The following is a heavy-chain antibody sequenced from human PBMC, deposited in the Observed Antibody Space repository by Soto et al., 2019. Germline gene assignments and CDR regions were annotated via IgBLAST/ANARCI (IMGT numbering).Heavy chain of an antibody. D-gene: IGHD3-3*01. CDR1: GYTFTGYY. V-gene: IGHV1-2*02. J-gene: IGHJ4*02. CDR3: ARVRDTIFGVVIYDPSFDY. CDR2: INPNSGGT. Sequence: ASVKVSCKASGYTFTGYYMHWVRQAPGQGLEWMGWINPNSGGTNYAQKFQGRVTMTRDTSISTAYMELSRLRSDDTAVYYCARVRDTIFGVVIYDPSFDYWGQGTLVTVSS.